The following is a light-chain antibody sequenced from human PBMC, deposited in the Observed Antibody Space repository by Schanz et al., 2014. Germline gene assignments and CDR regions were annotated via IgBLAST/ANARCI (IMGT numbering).Light chain of an antibody. J-gene: IGLJ2*01. CDR1: SSDIGAHNY. Sequence: QSALTQPASVSGSPGQSITIFCTGTSSDIGAHNYVSWYQQHPGKAPKLMIYDVSNRPSGVSNRFSGSKSGNTASLTISGLQAEDEADYYCSAYVQGRNFVAFGGGTKLTVL. V-gene: IGLV2-14*03. CDR2: DVS. CDR3: SAYVQGRNFVA.